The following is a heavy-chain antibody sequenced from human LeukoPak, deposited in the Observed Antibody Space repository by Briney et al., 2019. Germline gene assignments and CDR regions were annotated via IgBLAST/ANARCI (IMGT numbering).Heavy chain of an antibody. Sequence: ASVKVSCKASGYTFTGYYMHWVRQAPGQGLEWMGWINPNGGGTNYAQKFQGRVTMTRDTSISTAYMELSRLRSDDTAVYYCARDLVWFGELLRYYYGMDVWGQGTTVTVSS. CDR2: INPNGGGT. CDR1: GYTFTGYY. J-gene: IGHJ6*02. CDR3: ARDLVWFGELLRYYYGMDV. V-gene: IGHV1-2*02. D-gene: IGHD3-10*01.